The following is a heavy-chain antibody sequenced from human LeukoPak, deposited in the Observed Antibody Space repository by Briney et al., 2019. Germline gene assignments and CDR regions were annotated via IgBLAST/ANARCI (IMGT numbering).Heavy chain of an antibody. CDR2: IYHSGST. D-gene: IGHD4-17*01. Sequence: PSETLSLTCAVSGGSISSGGYSWSWIRQPPGKGLEWIGYIYHSGSTYYNPSLKSRVTISVDRSKNQFSLKLSSVTAADTAVYYCARGNYGDYFDYWGQEPWSPSPQ. CDR1: GGSISSGGYS. CDR3: ARGNYGDYFDY. J-gene: IGHJ4*01. V-gene: IGHV4-30-2*01.